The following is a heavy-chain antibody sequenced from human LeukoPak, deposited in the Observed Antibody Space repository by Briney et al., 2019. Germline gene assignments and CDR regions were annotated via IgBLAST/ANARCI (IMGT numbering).Heavy chain of an antibody. J-gene: IGHJ4*02. V-gene: IGHV3-30*18. D-gene: IGHD5-18*01. CDR1: GFTFSSYG. CDR2: ISNDGSKK. Sequence: GGSLRLSCAASGFTFSSYGMHWVRQDPGKRLDWVAVISNDGSKKYYADSVKGRFTISRDNSKNTLSLQVSSLRTEDTAVYYCAKDRYSYAFEYSDSWGQGTLVNVSS. CDR3: AKDRYSYAFEYSDS.